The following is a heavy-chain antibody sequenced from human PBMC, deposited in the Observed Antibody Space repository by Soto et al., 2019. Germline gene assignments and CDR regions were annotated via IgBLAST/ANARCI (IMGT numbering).Heavy chain of an antibody. V-gene: IGHV1-69*02. CDR3: AGLRYYYYGMDV. CDR2: IIPILGVA. Sequence: QVQLVQSGAEVKKPGSSVKVSCKASGGTFSSYTFSWVRQAPGQGLEWMGRIIPILGVANYAQKVQGRVTIXAXXSTSTAYMELSSLRSEDTAVYYCAGLRYYYYGMDVWGQGTTVTVSS. J-gene: IGHJ6*02. CDR1: GGTFSSYT. D-gene: IGHD6-25*01.